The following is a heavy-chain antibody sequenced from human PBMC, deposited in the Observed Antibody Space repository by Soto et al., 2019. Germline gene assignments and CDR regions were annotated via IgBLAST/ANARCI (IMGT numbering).Heavy chain of an antibody. CDR1: GYTFTSYG. Sequence: QVQLVQSGAEVKKPGASVKVSCKASGYTFTSYGISWVRQAPGQGLEWMGWISAYNGNTNYAQKLQGRVTMTTDTSTSTAYMELRSLRSDDTAVYYCARCWFRNTVPYGSGSPDPQEIDYWGQGTLVTVSS. V-gene: IGHV1-18*01. D-gene: IGHD3-10*01. CDR3: ARCWFRNTVPYGSGSPDPQEIDY. J-gene: IGHJ4*02. CDR2: ISAYNGNT.